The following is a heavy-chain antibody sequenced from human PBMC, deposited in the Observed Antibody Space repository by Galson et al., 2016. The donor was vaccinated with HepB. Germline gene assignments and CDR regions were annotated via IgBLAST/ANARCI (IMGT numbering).Heavy chain of an antibody. V-gene: IGHV3-74*01. D-gene: IGHD3-16*02. Sequence: SLRLSCAASGFTFSSFWMHWVRQAPGKGLVWVSRINSDGSYANYADSVKGRFTISRDNAKNSLYLQMNSLRDEDTAVYFCARESRAYVWGSYRPVEEGWRDFDYCGQGTLVTVSS. J-gene: IGHJ4*02. CDR1: GFTFSSFW. CDR2: INSDGSYA. CDR3: ARESRAYVWGSYRPVEEGWRDFDY.